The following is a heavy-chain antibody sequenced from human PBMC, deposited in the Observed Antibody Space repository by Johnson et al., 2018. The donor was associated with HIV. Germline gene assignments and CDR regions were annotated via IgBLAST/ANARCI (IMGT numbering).Heavy chain of an antibody. CDR1: GFTFSSYG. J-gene: IGHJ3*02. V-gene: IGHV3-33*06. CDR3: AKDLSIAARPAAFDI. D-gene: IGHD6-6*01. Sequence: QVQLVESGGGLVQPGGSLRLSCAASGFTFSSYGMHWVRQAPGKGLEWVAVIWYDGSNKYYADSVKGRFTISRDNSKNTLYLQMNSLRAEDTAVYYCAKDLSIAARPAAFDIWGQGTMVTVSS. CDR2: IWYDGSNK.